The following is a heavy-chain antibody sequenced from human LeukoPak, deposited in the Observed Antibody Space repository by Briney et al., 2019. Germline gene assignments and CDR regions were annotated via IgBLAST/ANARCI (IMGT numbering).Heavy chain of an antibody. CDR1: GFTFSSYS. CDR2: I. CDR3: VVGSIIDY. D-gene: IGHD1-26*01. V-gene: IGHV3-53*01. J-gene: IGHJ4*02. Sequence: GGSLRLSCAASGFTFSSYSMNWVRQAPGKGLEWVSVISVKGRFTISRDNSKNTLYLQMNSLRAEDTAVYYCVVGSIIDYWGQGTLVTVSS.